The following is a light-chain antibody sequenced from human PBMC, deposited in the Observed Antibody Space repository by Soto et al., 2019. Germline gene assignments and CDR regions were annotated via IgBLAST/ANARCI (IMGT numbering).Light chain of an antibody. CDR2: GAS. CDR1: QSVSSS. CDR3: QQYNNWPPSII. Sequence: EIVVTQSPATLSVSPGERVTLSCRASQSVSSSLAWYQQRPGQAPRLLIYGASTRATETPLRFRGSGSGTEFTLTISSLQSEDLAVYYCQQYNNWPPSIIFGPGTRLEIK. J-gene: IGKJ5*01. V-gene: IGKV3-15*01.